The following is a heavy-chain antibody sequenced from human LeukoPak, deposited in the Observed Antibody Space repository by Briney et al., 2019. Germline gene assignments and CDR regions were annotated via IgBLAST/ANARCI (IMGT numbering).Heavy chain of an antibody. J-gene: IGHJ4*02. CDR2: INSDGRST. V-gene: IGHV3-74*01. CDR3: ARDQLYCSGGICYFDY. Sequence: GGSLRLSCAASGFTFSSYWMHWVRQAPGKGLVWFSRINSDGRSTSYADSVKGRFTISRDNTKNTLYLQMNSLRVEDTAVYYCARDQLYCSGGICYFDYWGQGTLVTVSS. D-gene: IGHD2-15*01. CDR1: GFTFSSYW.